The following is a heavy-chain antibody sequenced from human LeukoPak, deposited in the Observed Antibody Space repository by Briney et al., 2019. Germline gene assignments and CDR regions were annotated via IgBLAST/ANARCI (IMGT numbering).Heavy chain of an antibody. D-gene: IGHD2-21*01. CDR1: GFTFSSYG. CDR3: AKAPVTSCRGAYCYPFDY. Sequence: GGSLRLSCAASGFTFSSYGMHWVRQAPGKGLEWVAFIRYDGSNKYYADSVKGRFTISRDNSKNTLYLQMNSLRAEDTAVYYCAKAPVTSCRGAYCYPFDYWGQGTLVTVSS. V-gene: IGHV3-30*02. J-gene: IGHJ4*02. CDR2: IRYDGSNK.